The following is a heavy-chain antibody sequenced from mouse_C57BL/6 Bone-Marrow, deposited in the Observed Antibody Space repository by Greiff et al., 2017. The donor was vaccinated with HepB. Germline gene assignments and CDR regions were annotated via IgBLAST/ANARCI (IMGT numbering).Heavy chain of an antibody. Sequence: QVQLQQSGPELVKPGASVKLSCKASGYSFTSYWLHWVKQRPGQGLEWIGNINPSNGGTNYNEKFKSKATLTVDKSSSTAYMKLSSLTSEDSAVYYCAAPYDSGSSYDDYWGQGTTLTVSS. CDR3: AAPYDSGSSYDDY. CDR1: GYSFTSYW. CDR2: INPSNGGT. J-gene: IGHJ2*01. D-gene: IGHD1-1*01. V-gene: IGHV1-53*01.